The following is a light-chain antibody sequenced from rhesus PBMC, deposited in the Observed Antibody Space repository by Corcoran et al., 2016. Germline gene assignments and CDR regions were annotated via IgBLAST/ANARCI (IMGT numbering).Light chain of an antibody. CDR3: SSYAGSNTFV. Sequence: QAALTQPRSVSGSPGQAVTISCTGTRSDIGGYNYVCWYQQHPGTAPKFMISEVSKRPSGVYDRFSGSKSGNTASLTISGLRAEDVADYYCSSYAGSNTFVFGSGTKLTVL. CDR2: EVS. V-gene: IGLV2-32*02. J-gene: IGLJ6*01. CDR1: RSDIGGYNY.